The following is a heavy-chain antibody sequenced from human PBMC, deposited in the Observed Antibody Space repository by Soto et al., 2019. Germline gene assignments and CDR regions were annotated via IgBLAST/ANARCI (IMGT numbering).Heavy chain of an antibody. CDR3: ARDKVAAQPNYYYGMDV. Sequence: GASVKVSCKASGYTFTSYDINWVRQATGQGLEWMGWMNPNSGNTGYAQKFQGRVTMTRNTSISTVYMELSSLRSEDTAVYYCARDKVAAQPNYYYGMDVWGQGTTVTVSS. CDR2: MNPNSGNT. CDR1: GYTFTSYD. J-gene: IGHJ6*02. D-gene: IGHD6-6*01. V-gene: IGHV1-8*01.